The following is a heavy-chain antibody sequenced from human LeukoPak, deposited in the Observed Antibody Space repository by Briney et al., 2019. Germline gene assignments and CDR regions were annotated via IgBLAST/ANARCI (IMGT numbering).Heavy chain of an antibody. D-gene: IGHD6-13*01. CDR1: GFSFSSYG. V-gene: IGHV3-21*01. CDR2: ISNSGNSI. J-gene: IGHJ5*02. CDR3: ARDWGIAAAGGWFDP. Sequence: PGGSLRLSCAASGFSFSSYGMNWVRQAPGRGLEWVSSISNSGNSIDYADSVKGRFTISRDNAENSLYLQMNSLRVEDTAVYYCARDWGIAAAGGWFDPWGQGTLVTVSS.